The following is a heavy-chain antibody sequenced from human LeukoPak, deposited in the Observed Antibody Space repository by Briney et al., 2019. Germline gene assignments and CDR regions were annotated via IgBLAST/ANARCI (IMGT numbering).Heavy chain of an antibody. CDR3: AREYYYGSGSGRAAFDI. D-gene: IGHD3-10*01. Sequence: PSETLSLTCAVPGGSISFYYWSWIRQPPAKGLEWIGYIYTTGSTNYNPSLKSRVTISVDTSKNQFSLNLSSVTAADTAVYYCAREYYYGSGSGRAAFDIWGQGTMVTVSS. V-gene: IGHV4-59*01. J-gene: IGHJ3*02. CDR1: GGSISFYY. CDR2: IYTTGST.